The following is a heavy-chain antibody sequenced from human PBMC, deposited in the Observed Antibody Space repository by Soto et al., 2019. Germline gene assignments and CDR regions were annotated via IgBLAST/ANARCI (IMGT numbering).Heavy chain of an antibody. J-gene: IGHJ6*02. D-gene: IGHD2-15*01. CDR1: GGTFSSYA. Sequence: QVQLVQSGAEVKKPGSSVKVSCKASGGTFSSYAISWVRQAPGQGLEWMGGIIPIFGTANYAQKFQGRVTITADESTSTAYMELSSLRSEDTAVYYCARQSGYCSGGSCLYYYYYGMDGWGQGTTVTVSS. V-gene: IGHV1-69*01. CDR2: IIPIFGTA. CDR3: ARQSGYCSGGSCLYYYYYGMDG.